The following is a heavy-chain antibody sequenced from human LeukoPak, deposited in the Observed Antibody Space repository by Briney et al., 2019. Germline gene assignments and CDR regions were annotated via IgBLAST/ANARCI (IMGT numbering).Heavy chain of an antibody. V-gene: IGHV3-53*05. D-gene: IGHD3-10*01. CDR3: ARAPTKVGDYFDY. CDR2: IYSGGST. Sequence: GGSLRLSCAASGFTVSSNYMSWVRQAPGKGLEWVSVIYSGGSTYYADSVKGRFTISRDNSKNTLYLQMNSLRAEDTAVYYCARAPTKVGDYFDYWGQGTLVTVSS. J-gene: IGHJ4*02. CDR1: GFTVSSNY.